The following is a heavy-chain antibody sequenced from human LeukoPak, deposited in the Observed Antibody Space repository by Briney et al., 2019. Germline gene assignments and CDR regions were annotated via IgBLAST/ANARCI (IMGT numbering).Heavy chain of an antibody. D-gene: IGHD3-22*01. J-gene: IGHJ5*02. Sequence: PSETLSLTCTVSGGSISSYYWSWIRQPPGKGLEWIGYVYYSGSTNYNPSLKSRVTISVDTSKNQFSLKLTSVTAADTAVYYCARPYYYDSRIDPWGQGTLVIVSS. CDR2: VYYSGST. CDR3: ARPYYYDSRIDP. CDR1: GGSISSYY. V-gene: IGHV4-59*08.